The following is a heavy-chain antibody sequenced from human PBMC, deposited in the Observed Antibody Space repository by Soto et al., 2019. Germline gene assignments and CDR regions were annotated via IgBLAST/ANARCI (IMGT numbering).Heavy chain of an antibody. CDR3: AKAPVIYGDYSRFDP. CDR1: GFTFSSYA. D-gene: IGHD4-17*01. V-gene: IGHV3-23*01. J-gene: IGHJ5*02. Sequence: GGSLRLSCAASGFTFSSYAMSWVRQAPGKGLEWVSAISGSGGSTYYADSVKGRFTISRDNSKNTLYLQMNSLRAEDTAVYYCAKAPVIYGDYSRFDPWGQGTLVTVSS. CDR2: ISGSGGST.